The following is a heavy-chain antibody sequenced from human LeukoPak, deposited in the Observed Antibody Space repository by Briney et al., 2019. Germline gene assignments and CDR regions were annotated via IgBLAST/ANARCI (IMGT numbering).Heavy chain of an antibody. CDR1: GFTFSSYG. CDR3: ARGKIQLWLITMNDAFDI. D-gene: IGHD5-18*01. V-gene: IGHV3-33*01. CDR2: IWYDGSNK. J-gene: IGHJ3*02. Sequence: GGSLRLSCAASGFTFSSYGMHWVRQGPGKGLEGVAVIWYDGSNKYYADSVKGRFTISRDNSKNTLYLQMNSLRAEDTAVYYCARGKIQLWLITMNDAFDIWGQGTMVTVSS.